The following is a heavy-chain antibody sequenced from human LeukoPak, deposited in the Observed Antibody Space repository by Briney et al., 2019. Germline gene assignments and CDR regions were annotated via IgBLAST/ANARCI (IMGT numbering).Heavy chain of an antibody. CDR3: TTILSPYYYGSGKDY. J-gene: IGHJ4*02. Sequence: GGSLRLSCAASGFTFSNAWMSCVRQAPGKGLEWVGRIKSKTDGGTTDYAAPVKGRFTISRDDSKNTLYLQMNSLKTEDTAVYYCTTILSPYYYGSGKDYWGQGTLVTVSS. D-gene: IGHD3-10*01. V-gene: IGHV3-15*01. CDR2: IKSKTDGGTT. CDR1: GFTFSNAW.